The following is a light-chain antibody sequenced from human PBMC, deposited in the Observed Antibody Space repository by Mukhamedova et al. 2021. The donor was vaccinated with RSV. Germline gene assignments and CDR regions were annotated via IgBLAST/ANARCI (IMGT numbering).Light chain of an antibody. J-gene: IGKJ1*01. CDR3: QHYTNFSAT. V-gene: IGKV1-5*03. Sequence: WYQRRVHGTAPDLLVYKTSNLESGVPSRLRGSGSGTEFTLTITSLQPDDFATYYCQHYTNFSATFGQGTKVDIK. CDR2: KTS.